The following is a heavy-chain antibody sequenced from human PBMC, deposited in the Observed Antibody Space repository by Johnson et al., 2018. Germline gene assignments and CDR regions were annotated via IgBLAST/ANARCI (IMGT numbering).Heavy chain of an antibody. CDR2: ISYDGSYK. V-gene: IGHV3-30*18. CDR3: AKDRSDTPYYSDY. D-gene: IGHD5-18*01. J-gene: IGHJ4*02. Sequence: QVQLVQSGGGVVQPGRSLRLSCAASGFTFSNYGMHWVRQAPGKGLEWVALISYDGSYKYYADSVKGRFTISRDNSKNTLYLQMNRLRAEDTAVYYCAKDRSDTPYYSDYRGQGTLVTVSS. CDR1: GFTFSNYG.